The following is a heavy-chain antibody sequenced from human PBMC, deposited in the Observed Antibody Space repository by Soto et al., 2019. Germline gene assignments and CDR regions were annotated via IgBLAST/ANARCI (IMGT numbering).Heavy chain of an antibody. CDR2: ISSSSSTI. Sequence: GGSLRLSCAASGFTFSSYSMNWVRQAPGKGLEWVSYISSSSSTIYYADSVKGRFTISRDNAKNSLYLQMNSLRAEDTAVYYCARDYCSGGSCYLHFQHWGQGTLVTVSS. CDR1: GFTFSSYS. CDR3: ARDYCSGGSCYLHFQH. V-gene: IGHV3-48*01. D-gene: IGHD2-15*01. J-gene: IGHJ1*01.